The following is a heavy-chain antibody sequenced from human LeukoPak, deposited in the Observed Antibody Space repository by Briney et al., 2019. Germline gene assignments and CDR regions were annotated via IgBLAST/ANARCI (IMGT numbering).Heavy chain of an antibody. CDR3: AKDADDSGDYVGIDY. CDR2: ISWNRNTI. Sequence: GTSLRLSCTTSGFTFNDYAMHWVRQAPGKGLEWVAGISWNRNTIGYADSLRDRFTIFRDDAENSLYLQINSLRPEDTAIYYCAKDADDSGDYVGIDYWGQGTLVTVSS. CDR1: GFTFNDYA. J-gene: IGHJ4*02. V-gene: IGHV3-9*01. D-gene: IGHD4-17*01.